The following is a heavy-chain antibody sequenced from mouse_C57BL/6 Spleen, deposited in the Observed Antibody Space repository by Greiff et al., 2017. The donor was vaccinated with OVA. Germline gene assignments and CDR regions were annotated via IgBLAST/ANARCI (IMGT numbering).Heavy chain of an antibody. D-gene: IGHD2-2*01. CDR1: GFSFNTYA. CDR2: IRSKSNNYAT. J-gene: IGHJ4*01. V-gene: IGHV10-1*01. Sequence: EVKLMESGGGLVQPKGSLKLSCAASGFSFNTYAMNWVRQAPGKGLEWVARIRSKSNNYATYYADSVKDRFTISRDDSESMLYLQMNNLKTEDTAMYYCVRQLGYYDAMDYWGQGTSVTVSS. CDR3: VRQLGYYDAMDY.